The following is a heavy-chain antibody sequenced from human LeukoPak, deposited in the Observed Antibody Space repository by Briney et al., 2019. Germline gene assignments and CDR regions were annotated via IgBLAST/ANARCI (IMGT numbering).Heavy chain of an antibody. CDR1: GFTFTNYA. D-gene: IGHD4/OR15-4a*01. CDR3: ANPPNYGAYYYGMDV. CDR2: ISYNGGST. V-gene: IGHV3-23*01. J-gene: IGHJ6*04. Sequence: GGSLRLSCAASGFTFTNYAMSWVRQAPGKGLEWVSAISYNGGSTYYSDSVKGRFTISRDNSKNTVYLQMNSLRAEDTAVYYCANPPNYGAYYYGMDVWGKGTTVTVSS.